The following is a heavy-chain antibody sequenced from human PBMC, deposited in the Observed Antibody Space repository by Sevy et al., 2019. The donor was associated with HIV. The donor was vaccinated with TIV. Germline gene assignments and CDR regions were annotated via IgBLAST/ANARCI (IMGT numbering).Heavy chain of an antibody. CDR3: AKDRVSGTYYTGDFDY. CDR1: GFTFSTYA. V-gene: IGHV3-23*01. D-gene: IGHD3-10*01. J-gene: IGHJ4*02. CDR2: ITYSGVNT. Sequence: GGSLRLSCAASGFTFSTYAMTWVRQAPGKGLEWVSVITYSGVNTYYADSVKGRFPISRDNSKNKLYLQMNSLRAEDTAVYYCAKDRVSGTYYTGDFDYWGQGTLVTVSS.